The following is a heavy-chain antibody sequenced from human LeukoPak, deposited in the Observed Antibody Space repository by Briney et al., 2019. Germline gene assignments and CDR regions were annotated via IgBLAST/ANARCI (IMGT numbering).Heavy chain of an antibody. D-gene: IGHD6-19*01. Sequence: GGSLRLSCVASGFTFDTYAMSWVRQAPGKGLEWVSSISGDGANTYCADSVKGRFTVSRDNSKNTLYLQMNSLRADDTAVYFCAKLIAVAGTDDYWGQGTLVTVSS. CDR2: ISGDGANT. V-gene: IGHV3-23*01. CDR3: AKLIAVAGTDDY. CDR1: GFTFDTYA. J-gene: IGHJ4*02.